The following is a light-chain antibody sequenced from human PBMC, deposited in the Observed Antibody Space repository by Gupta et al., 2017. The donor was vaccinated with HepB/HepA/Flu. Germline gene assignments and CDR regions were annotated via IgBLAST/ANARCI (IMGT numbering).Light chain of an antibody. CDR2: AAS. CDR1: QGIGSF. J-gene: IGKJ3*01. CDR3: QQRNTSPLT. Sequence: DIQLTQSPSFLSASVGDRVTITCRASQGIGSFLAWYQQKPGKAPKLLIYAASTLQSGVPSRFSGSGSGTDFTLTISSLLPEDFATYFCQQRNTSPLTFGHGTKVDVK. V-gene: IGKV1-9*01.